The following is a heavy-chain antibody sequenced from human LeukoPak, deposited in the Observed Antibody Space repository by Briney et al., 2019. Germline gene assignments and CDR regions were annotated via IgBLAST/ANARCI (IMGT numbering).Heavy chain of an antibody. D-gene: IGHD3-22*01. V-gene: IGHV3-33*01. J-gene: IGHJ4*02. CDR1: GFTFSSYG. CDR3: ARQIAYCYDSSGYYTTDY. CDR2: IYYDGSDK. Sequence: PGGSLRLSCAASGFTFSSYGMHWVRQAPGKGLEWVAIIYYDGSDKYYADSVKGRFAISRDNSKDTLYLQMNSLRAEDTAVYYCARQIAYCYDSSGYYTTDYWGQGTLVTVSS.